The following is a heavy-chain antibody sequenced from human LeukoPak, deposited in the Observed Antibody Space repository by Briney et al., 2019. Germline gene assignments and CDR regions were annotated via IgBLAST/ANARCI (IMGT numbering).Heavy chain of an antibody. J-gene: IGHJ5*02. D-gene: IGHD3-9*01. CDR3: ARMSDILTGHYPQWFDT. Sequence: GSLRVSCKASGYTFTGYYMHWGRQAPGQGLEWMGWINPNSGGTSYAQKFQGRVTMTRDTSVSTAYMGLSRLRSDDTAVYYCARMSDILTGHYPQWFDTWGQGTLVTVSS. CDR2: INPNSGGT. V-gene: IGHV1-2*02. CDR1: GYTFTGYY.